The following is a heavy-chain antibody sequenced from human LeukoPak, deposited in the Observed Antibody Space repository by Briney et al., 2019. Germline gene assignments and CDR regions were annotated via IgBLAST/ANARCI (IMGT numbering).Heavy chain of an antibody. CDR2: IGWNSGGI. J-gene: IGHJ4*02. V-gene: IGHV3-9*01. D-gene: IGHD6-13*01. CDR1: GFTFDDYA. CDR3: VKVTAAGFADH. Sequence: GGSLRLSCAASGFTFDDYAMHWVRQAPGKGLEWVSGIGWNSGGIVYADSVKGRFTISRDNAKNSLYLQMNSLGAEDTAFYYCVKVTAAGFADHWGQGTLVTVSS.